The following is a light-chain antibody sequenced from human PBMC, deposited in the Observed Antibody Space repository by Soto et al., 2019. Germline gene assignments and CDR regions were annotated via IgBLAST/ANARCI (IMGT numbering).Light chain of an antibody. V-gene: IGKV3-20*01. Sequence: EIVLTQSPGTLSLSPGQRATLSCRASQSLGSSYLAWYQQKPGQAPRLLIYGASYRATGIPDRFSGSGSGTDFTLTISRLEPEDVVVYYCQEYGSSPYTFGQGTKLEIK. CDR3: QEYGSSPYT. CDR1: QSLGSSY. J-gene: IGKJ2*01. CDR2: GAS.